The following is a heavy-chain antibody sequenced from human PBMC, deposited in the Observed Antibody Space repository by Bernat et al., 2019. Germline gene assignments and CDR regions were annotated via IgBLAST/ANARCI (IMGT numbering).Heavy chain of an antibody. V-gene: IGHV4-34*01. J-gene: IGHJ3*01. D-gene: IGHD3-10*01. CDR2: INHSGST. Sequence: QVQLQQWGAGLLKPSETLSLTCAVYGGSFSGYYWSWIRQPPGKGLEWIGEINHSGSTNYNPSLKSRVTISVDTSKNQFSLKLSSVTAADTAVYYCAARDYYGSGSVWGQGTMVTVSS. CDR3: AARDYYGSGSV. CDR1: GGSFSGYY.